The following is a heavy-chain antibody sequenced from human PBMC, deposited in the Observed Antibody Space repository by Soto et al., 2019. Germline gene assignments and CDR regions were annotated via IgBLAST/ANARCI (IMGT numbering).Heavy chain of an antibody. D-gene: IGHD6-19*01. CDR1: GFTFSSYG. V-gene: IGHV3-30*18. J-gene: IGHJ4*02. CDR2: ISYDGSNK. Sequence: GGSLRLSCAASGFTFSSYGMHWVRQAPGKGLEWVAVISYDGSNKYYADSVKGRFTISRDNSKNTLYLQMNSLRAEDTAVYYCAKDYGSGWTIYYYFDYWGQGTLVTVSS. CDR3: AKDYGSGWTIYYYFDY.